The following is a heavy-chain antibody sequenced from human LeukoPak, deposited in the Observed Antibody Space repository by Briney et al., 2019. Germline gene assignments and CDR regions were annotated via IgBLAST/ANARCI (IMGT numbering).Heavy chain of an antibody. CDR2: FDPGDGET. Sequence: ASVKVSCKVSGYTLTELSMHWVRQAPGKGLEWMGGFDPGDGETIYAQKFQGRVTMTEDTSTDTAYMELSSLRSEDTAVYYCATRTEGMSWFDPWGQGTLVTVSS. J-gene: IGHJ5*02. V-gene: IGHV1-24*01. CDR3: ATRTEGMSWFDP. D-gene: IGHD3-10*01. CDR1: GYTLTELS.